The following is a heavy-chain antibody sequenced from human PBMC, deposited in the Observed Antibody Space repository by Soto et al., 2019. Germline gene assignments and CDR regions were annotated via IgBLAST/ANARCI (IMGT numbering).Heavy chain of an antibody. CDR1: GFTFSNAW. CDR2: ISYDGSNK. CDR3: ARDRAYSYGYYFDY. D-gene: IGHD5-18*01. J-gene: IGHJ4*02. V-gene: IGHV3-30-3*01. Sequence: GGSLRLSCAASGFTFSNAWINWVRQAPGKGLEWVAVISYDGSNKYYADSVKGRFTISRDNSKNTLYLQMNSLRAEDTAVYYCARDRAYSYGYYFDYWGQGTLVTVSS.